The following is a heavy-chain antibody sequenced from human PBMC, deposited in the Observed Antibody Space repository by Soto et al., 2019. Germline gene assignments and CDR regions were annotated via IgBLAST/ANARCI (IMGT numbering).Heavy chain of an antibody. CDR2: ISYDGSNK. V-gene: IGHV3-30*18. Sequence: VQLVESGGGVVQPGRSLRLSCAASGFTFSSYGMHWVRQAPGKGLEWVAVISYDGSNKYYADSVKGRFTISRDNSKNTLYLQMNSLRAEDTAVYYCAKGLMTTVTTLDPWGQGTLVTVSS. CDR3: AKGLMTTVTTLDP. J-gene: IGHJ5*02. CDR1: GFTFSSYG. D-gene: IGHD4-17*01.